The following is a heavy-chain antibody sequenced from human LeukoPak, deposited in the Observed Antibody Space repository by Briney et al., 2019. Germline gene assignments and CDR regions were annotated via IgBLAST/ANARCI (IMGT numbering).Heavy chain of an antibody. CDR1: GFTLSSYE. CDR3: ARSGRAGTSAYYYYMDV. Sequence: GGSLRLSCTASGFTLSSYEMSWIRQAPGKGLEWVSGINWNGGSTGYADSVKGRFTISRDNAKNSLYLQMNSLRAEDTALYYCARSGRAGTSAYYYYMDVWGKGTTVTVSS. J-gene: IGHJ6*03. D-gene: IGHD6-19*01. CDR2: INWNGGST. V-gene: IGHV3-20*04.